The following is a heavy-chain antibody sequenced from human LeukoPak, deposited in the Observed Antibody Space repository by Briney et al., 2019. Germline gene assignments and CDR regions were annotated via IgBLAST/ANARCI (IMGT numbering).Heavy chain of an antibody. CDR3: AKDMGTGALDAFDI. CDR1: GFTFDDYA. V-gene: IGHV3-9*01. CDR2: ISWNSGSI. J-gene: IGHJ3*02. Sequence: PGGSLRLSCAASGFTFDDYAMHWVRQAPGKGLEWVSGISWNSGSIGCADSVKGRFTISRDNAKNSLYLQMNSLRAEDTALYYCAKDMGTGALDAFDIWGQGTMVTVSS. D-gene: IGHD2-8*02.